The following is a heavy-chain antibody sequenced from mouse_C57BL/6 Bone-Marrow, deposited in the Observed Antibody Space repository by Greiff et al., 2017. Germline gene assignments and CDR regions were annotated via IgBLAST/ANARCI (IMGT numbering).Heavy chain of an antibody. J-gene: IGHJ3*01. CDR2: IYPGDGDT. D-gene: IGHD2-12*01. CDR3: GRQGSNDGWFAY. V-gene: IGHV1-80*01. Sequence: QVQLQQSGAELVKPGASVKISCKASGYAFSSYWMNWVKQRPGKGLEWIGQIYPGDGDTNYNGKFKGKATLTADKSSSTAYMQLSSLTTEDSAVYFGGRQGSNDGWFAYWGQGTLVTVSA. CDR1: GYAFSSYW.